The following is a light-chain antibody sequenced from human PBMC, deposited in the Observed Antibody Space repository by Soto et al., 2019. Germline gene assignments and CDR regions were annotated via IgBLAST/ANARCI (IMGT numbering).Light chain of an antibody. CDR2: SAS. CDR1: QSVSSY. J-gene: IGKJ4*01. CDR3: QQRSNWPLLT. Sequence: EIVLTQSPATLSLSPGERATLSCRASQSVSSYLAWYQQKPGQAPRLLIYSASNRAAGIPARFSGSGSGTDFTLTISSLEPEDFAVYFCQQRSNWPLLTFGGGTKVEI. V-gene: IGKV3-11*01.